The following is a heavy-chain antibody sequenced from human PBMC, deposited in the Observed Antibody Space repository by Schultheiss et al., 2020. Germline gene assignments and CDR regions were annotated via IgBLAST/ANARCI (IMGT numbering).Heavy chain of an antibody. J-gene: IGHJ6*02. CDR1: GGSISSGYY. V-gene: IGHV3-11*04. CDR3: ARDLGYCSSTSCYEGGYYGMDV. D-gene: IGHD2-2*01. Sequence: LSLTCTVSGGSISSGYYWGWIRQPPGKGLEWVSYISSSGSTIYYADSVKGRFTISRDNAKNSLYLQMNSLRAEDTAVYYCARDLGYCSSTSCYEGGYYGMDVWGQGTTVTVSS. CDR2: ISSSGSTI.